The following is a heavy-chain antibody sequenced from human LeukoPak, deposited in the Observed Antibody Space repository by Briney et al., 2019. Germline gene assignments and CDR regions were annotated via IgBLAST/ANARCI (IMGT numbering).Heavy chain of an antibody. CDR3: ARLSPLDTAMVTPGAFDI. D-gene: IGHD5-18*01. CDR2: IYYSGST. CDR1: GFTFSSYA. J-gene: IGHJ3*02. Sequence: PGGSLRLSCAASGFTFSSYAMSWIRQPPGKGLEWIGSIYYSGSTYYNPSLKSRVTISVDTSKNQFSLKLSSVTAADTAVYYCARLSPLDTAMVTPGAFDIWGQGTMVTVSS. V-gene: IGHV4-39*01.